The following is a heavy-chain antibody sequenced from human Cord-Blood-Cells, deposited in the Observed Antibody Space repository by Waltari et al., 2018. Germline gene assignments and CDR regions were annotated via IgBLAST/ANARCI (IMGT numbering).Heavy chain of an antibody. CDR3: AREVGGPGDY. J-gene: IGHJ4*02. Sequence: QLQLQESGPGLVKPSETLSLTCTVSGGSISSSSYYWGWIRQPPGKGLEWIGSIFYSGSTYYNPSLKSLVTISVDTSKTQFSLKLSSVTAADTAVYYCAREVGGPGDYWGQGTLVTVSS. CDR2: IFYSGST. D-gene: IGHD2-15*01. CDR1: GGSISSSSYY. V-gene: IGHV4-39*02.